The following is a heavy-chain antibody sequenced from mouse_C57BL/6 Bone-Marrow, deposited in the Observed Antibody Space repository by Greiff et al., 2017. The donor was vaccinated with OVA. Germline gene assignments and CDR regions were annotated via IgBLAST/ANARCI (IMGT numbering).Heavy chain of an antibody. Sequence: QVQLKESGPGLVQPSQCLSITCTVSGFSLTSYGVHWVRQSPGKGLEWLGVIWSGGSTDYNAAFIYKLIISKDNSQSQVFFKMNSRQADDTAIYYCARLRGYGSSFHDYWGQGTTLTVSS. J-gene: IGHJ2*01. D-gene: IGHD1-1*01. CDR2: IWSGGST. CDR1: GFSLTSYG. V-gene: IGHV2-2*01. CDR3: ARLRGYGSSFHDY.